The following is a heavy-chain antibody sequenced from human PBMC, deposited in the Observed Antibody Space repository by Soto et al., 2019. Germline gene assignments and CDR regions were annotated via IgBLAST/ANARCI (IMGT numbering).Heavy chain of an antibody. D-gene: IGHD2-2*01. CDR3: AKSGGPYCSTTSCPDAHAFDI. CDR2: IYYSGNT. V-gene: IGHV4-59*01. CDR1: GGSISRYY. Sequence: PSETLSLTCTVSGGSISRYYWSWIRQPPGKGPEWIGYIYYSGNTNYNPSLKSRVTISVGTSMNQFSLKLTSVTAADTAVYYCAKSGGPYCSTTSCPDAHAFDIWGQGTMVTVSS. J-gene: IGHJ3*02.